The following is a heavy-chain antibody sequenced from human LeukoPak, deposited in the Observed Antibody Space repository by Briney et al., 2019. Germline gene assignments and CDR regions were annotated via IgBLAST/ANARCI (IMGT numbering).Heavy chain of an antibody. Sequence: SETLSLTCTVSGGSISSSSYYWGWIRQPPGKGLEWIGYIYYSGSTNYNPSLKSRVTISVDTSKNQFSLKLSSVTAADTAVYYCASSTMVRGVIWAFDIWGQGTMVTVSS. CDR3: ASSTMVRGVIWAFDI. J-gene: IGHJ3*02. V-gene: IGHV4-61*05. CDR1: GGSISSSSYY. D-gene: IGHD3-10*01. CDR2: IYYSGST.